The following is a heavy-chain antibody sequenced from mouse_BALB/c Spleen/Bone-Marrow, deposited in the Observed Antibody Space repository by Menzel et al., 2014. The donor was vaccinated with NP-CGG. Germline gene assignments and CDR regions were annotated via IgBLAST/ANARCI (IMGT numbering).Heavy chain of an antibody. D-gene: IGHD2-2*01. Sequence: QLVESGGGLVKPGGSLKLSCAASGFAFSGYDMSWVRQTPEKRLEWVAYISSGGSNTYYPDTVKGRFTISRDNAKNTLYLQMNSPKSEDTAMYYCARQRGYAYAMDYWGQGTSVTVSS. CDR2: ISSGGSNT. V-gene: IGHV5-12-1*01. CDR3: ARQRGYAYAMDY. CDR1: GFAFSGYD. J-gene: IGHJ4*01.